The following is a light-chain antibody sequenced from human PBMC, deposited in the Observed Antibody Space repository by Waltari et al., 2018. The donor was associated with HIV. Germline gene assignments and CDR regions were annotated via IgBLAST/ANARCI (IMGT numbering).Light chain of an antibody. CDR2: GAS. Sequence: DIQMTQSPSSLSASVGDRVTITCRASQGISNYFTWYQQNPGKAPNRLLSGASRLESGVPSRFSGSGSGTDDTLTISSLQPEDFATYYCQQYYSTPQTFGQGTKVEIK. CDR1: QGISNY. V-gene: IGKV1-NL1*01. CDR3: QQYYSTPQT. J-gene: IGKJ1*01.